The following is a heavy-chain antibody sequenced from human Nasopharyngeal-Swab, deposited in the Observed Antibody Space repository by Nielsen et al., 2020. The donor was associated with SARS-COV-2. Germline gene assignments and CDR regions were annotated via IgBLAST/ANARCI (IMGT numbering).Heavy chain of an antibody. CDR2: ISSSGSTI. D-gene: IGHD3-22*01. Sequence: GSLRLSCAASGFTFSNYEMNWVRQAPGKGLEWVSYISSSGSTIYYADSVKGRFTISRDNAKNSLYLQMNSLRAEDTAVYYCARVGYYDSSGYPYYYYYGIDVWGQGATVTVSS. CDR1: GFTFSNYE. J-gene: IGHJ6*02. CDR3: ARVGYYDSSGYPYYYYYGIDV. V-gene: IGHV3-48*03.